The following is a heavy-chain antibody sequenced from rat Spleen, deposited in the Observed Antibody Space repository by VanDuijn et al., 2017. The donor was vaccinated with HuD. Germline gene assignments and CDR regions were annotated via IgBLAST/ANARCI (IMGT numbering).Heavy chain of an antibody. V-gene: IGHV5-7*01. D-gene: IGHD4-3*01. Sequence: EVQLVESGGGLVQPGGSLKFSCAASGFTFSDYNMAWVRQAPKKGLEWVATISYDGSSTYYRDSVKGRFTISRDNAKSTLYLQMDSLRSEATATYYCARDSGLAYWGQGTLVTVSS. CDR3: ARDSGLAY. CDR1: GFTFSDYN. CDR2: ISYDGSST. J-gene: IGHJ3*01.